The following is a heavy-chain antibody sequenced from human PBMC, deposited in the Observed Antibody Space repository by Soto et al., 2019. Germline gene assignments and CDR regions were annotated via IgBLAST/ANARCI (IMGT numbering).Heavy chain of an antibody. J-gene: IGHJ6*02. CDR2: IYYSGST. Sequence: SETLSLTCTVSGGSISSGGYYWSWIRHHPGKGLEWIGYIYYSGSTYYNPSLKSRVTISVDTSKNQFSLKLSSVTAADTAVYYCARDPTDIGYCSGGSCGDGMDVWGQGTTVTVSS. V-gene: IGHV4-31*03. D-gene: IGHD2-15*01. CDR1: GGSISSGGYY. CDR3: ARDPTDIGYCSGGSCGDGMDV.